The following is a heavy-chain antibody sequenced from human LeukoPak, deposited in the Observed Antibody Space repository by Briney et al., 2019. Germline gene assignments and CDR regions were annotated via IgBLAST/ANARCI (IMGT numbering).Heavy chain of an antibody. CDR3: AKDLSRHNPAPVSYDY. CDR2: ISGSGGDT. V-gene: IGHV3-23*01. CDR1: GYSFTSYW. J-gene: IGHJ4*02. Sequence: GESLKISCKGSGYSFTSYWIGWVRQAPGKGLEWVSLISGSGGDTYYTDSVKGRFTISRDNSKNTLYLQMNSLRGEDTAVYYCAKDLSRHNPAPVSYDYWGQGTLVTVSS. D-gene: IGHD1-14*01.